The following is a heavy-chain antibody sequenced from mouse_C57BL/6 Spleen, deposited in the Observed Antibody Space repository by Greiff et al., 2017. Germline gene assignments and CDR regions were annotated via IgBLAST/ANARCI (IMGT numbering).Heavy chain of an antibody. D-gene: IGHD2-3*01. Sequence: QVQLKQSGAELVKPGASVKISCKASGYAFSSYWMNWVKQRPGKGLEWIGQIYPGDGDTNYNGKFKGKATLTADKSSSTAYMQLSSLTSEDSAVYFCARSSIYDGYYDYWGQGTTLTVSS. CDR3: ARSSIYDGYYDY. CDR2: IYPGDGDT. CDR1: GYAFSSYW. V-gene: IGHV1-80*01. J-gene: IGHJ2*01.